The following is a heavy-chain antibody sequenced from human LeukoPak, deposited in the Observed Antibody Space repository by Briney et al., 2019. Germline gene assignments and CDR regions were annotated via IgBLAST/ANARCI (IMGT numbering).Heavy chain of an antibody. CDR2: INLNNGTM. J-gene: IGHJ4*02. CDR3: VRAYSRGYSDDLDF. CDR1: GFTFSDYY. Sequence: PGGSLRLSCAASGFTFSDYYMSWFRQAPGAGLEWLSYINLNNGTMYYADSVRGRFAISRDNTKNSLYLQMNSLRGEDTAVYYCVRAYSRGYSDDLDFWGQGTLVTVSS. V-gene: IGHV3-11*01. D-gene: IGHD3-22*01.